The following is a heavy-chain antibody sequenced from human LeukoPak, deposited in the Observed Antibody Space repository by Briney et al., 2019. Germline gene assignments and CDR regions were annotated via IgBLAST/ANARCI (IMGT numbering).Heavy chain of an antibody. CDR2: ISTTSST. Sequence: GGSLRLSCAASGFTFSSFSIHWVRLTPGKGLEWVSFISTTSSTHYVASVKGRFTISRDNAKNSVSLLMNSLRADHTAVYYCVRDPSRLEPGYFDNWGQGVLVTVSS. V-gene: IGHV3-21*01. CDR1: GFTFSSFS. J-gene: IGHJ4*03. CDR3: VRDPSRLEPGYFDN. D-gene: IGHD6-19*01.